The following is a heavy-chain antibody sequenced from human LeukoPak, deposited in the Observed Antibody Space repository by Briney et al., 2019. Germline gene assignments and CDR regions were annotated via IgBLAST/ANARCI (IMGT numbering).Heavy chain of an antibody. V-gene: IGHV1-2*02. J-gene: IGHJ4*02. CDR3: ARAGHNSNSGGYDL. D-gene: IGHD3-22*01. CDR2: IDPDTGDT. Sequence: ASVTVSCMPSVYTLIEHYLHWVRPAPGQGREWLGWIDPDTGDTNYPQRFQARLTMTRETSSSSAYMELNRLRPDDTPVYYCARAGHNSNSGGYDLWGLGTLVTLPS. CDR1: VYTLIEHY.